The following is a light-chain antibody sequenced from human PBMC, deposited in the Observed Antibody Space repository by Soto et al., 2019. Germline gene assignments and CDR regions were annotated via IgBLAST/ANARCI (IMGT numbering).Light chain of an antibody. J-gene: IGKJ4*01. CDR2: KAS. CDR1: QTINSW. V-gene: IGKV1-5*03. Sequence: DIQMTQSPSTLSASVGDRVTITCRASQTINSWLAGYQQKPGKAPNLLIYKASSLESGVPARFSGRGSGTEFTLTISSLQPDDFATYYCQQYHDSPVTFGGGTKVEIK. CDR3: QQYHDSPVT.